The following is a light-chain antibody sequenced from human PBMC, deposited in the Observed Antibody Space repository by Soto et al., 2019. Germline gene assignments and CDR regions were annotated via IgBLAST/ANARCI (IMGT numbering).Light chain of an antibody. CDR2: GGA. V-gene: IGKV3-20*01. Sequence: EIVLTQSPGTLSLSPGESATLSCRASQTIGSSYLAWYQQRPGQAPRLLIYGGANRATGIPDRFGATGSETDFTLAISSLDSEDFAVYYCQQYRTPSQTFGQGTKVDIK. CDR3: QQYRTPSQT. J-gene: IGKJ1*01. CDR1: QTIGSSY.